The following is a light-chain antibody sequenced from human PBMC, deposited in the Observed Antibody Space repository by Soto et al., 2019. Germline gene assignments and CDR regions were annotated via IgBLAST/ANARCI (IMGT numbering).Light chain of an antibody. Sequence: EIVLTQSPGTLSLSPGERAILSCRASQSVSSSYLAWYQQKPGQAPRLLIYGASSRATGIPDRFSGSGSGTDFTLTISRQEPEDFAVYYCQQYDSSPLTFGGGTKEEIK. J-gene: IGKJ4*01. V-gene: IGKV3-20*01. CDR2: GAS. CDR1: QSVSSSY. CDR3: QQYDSSPLT.